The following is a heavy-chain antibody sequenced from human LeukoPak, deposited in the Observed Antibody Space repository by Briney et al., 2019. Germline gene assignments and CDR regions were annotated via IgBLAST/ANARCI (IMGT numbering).Heavy chain of an antibody. CDR2: IRYDGSNK. Sequence: GGSLRLSCAASGLNFSSYGMHWVRQAPGKGLEWVAFIRYDGSNKYYADSVKGRFTISRDNSKNTLYLQMNSLRAEDTAVYYCAKDDLDSSGWRGPVFYYYYMDVWGKGTTVTVSS. D-gene: IGHD3-22*01. CDR3: AKDDLDSSGWRGPVFYYYYMDV. J-gene: IGHJ6*03. V-gene: IGHV3-30*02. CDR1: GLNFSSYG.